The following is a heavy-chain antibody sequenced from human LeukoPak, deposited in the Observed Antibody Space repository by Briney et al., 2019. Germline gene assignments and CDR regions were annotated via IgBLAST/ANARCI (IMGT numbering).Heavy chain of an antibody. D-gene: IGHD5-12*01. J-gene: IGHJ5*02. CDR2: LTRGSSNI. V-gene: IGHV3-48*01. Sequence: PGGSLRLSCEASGFPFMTYAMNWIRQSPGKGLEWVAFLTRGSSNIQYAESVKGRFTISRDNGKDSLFLQMNSLRPEDTAVYYCAKDTHSGYYNPWGQGTLVTVSS. CDR3: AKDTHSGYYNP. CDR1: GFPFMTYA.